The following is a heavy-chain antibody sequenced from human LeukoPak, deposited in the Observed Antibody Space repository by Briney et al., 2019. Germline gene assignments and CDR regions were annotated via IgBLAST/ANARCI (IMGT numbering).Heavy chain of an antibody. J-gene: IGHJ3*02. V-gene: IGHV1-8*03. CDR3: AREISIAVAGIFTFDI. CDR2: MNPNSGNT. CDR1: GYTFTSYD. Sequence: ASVKVSCKASGYTFTSYDINWVRQATGQGLEWMGWMNPNSGNTGYARKFQGRVTITRNTSISTAYMELSSLRSEDTAVYYCAREISIAVAGIFTFDIWGQGTMVTVSS. D-gene: IGHD6-19*01.